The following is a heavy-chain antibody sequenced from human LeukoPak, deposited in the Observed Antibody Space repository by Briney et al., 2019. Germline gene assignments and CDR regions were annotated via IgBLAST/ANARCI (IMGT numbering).Heavy chain of an antibody. CDR2: IIRIFGTA. CDR3: ARNDGYYGYYYYYMDV. D-gene: IGHD5-18*01. Sequence: EASVKVSCKASGGTFSSYAISWVRQAPGQGREWMGGIIRIFGTANYAQKFQGRVTITADESTSTAYMELSSLRSEDTAVYYCARNDGYYGYYYYYMDVWGKGTTVTISS. CDR1: GGTFSSYA. V-gene: IGHV1-69*13. J-gene: IGHJ6*03.